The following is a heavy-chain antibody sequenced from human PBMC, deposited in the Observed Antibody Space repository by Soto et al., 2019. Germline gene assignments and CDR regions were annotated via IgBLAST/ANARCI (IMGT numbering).Heavy chain of an antibody. J-gene: IGHJ6*02. CDR3: AREDDYGYRYINYGLDV. CDR1: GLTFNIYA. Sequence: PGGSLRLSCAACGLTFNIYALHGVRQAPGKGLEWVAVISFDGTKKYYSDSVKGRFTISRDNLKNTLYLQMNNLRVEDAALYFCAREDDYGYRYINYGLDVWGQGTTVTVSS. CDR2: ISFDGTKK. D-gene: IGHD4-17*01. V-gene: IGHV3-30-3*01.